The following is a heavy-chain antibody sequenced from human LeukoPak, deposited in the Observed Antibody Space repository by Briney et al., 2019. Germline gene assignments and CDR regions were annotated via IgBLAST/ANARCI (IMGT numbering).Heavy chain of an antibody. CDR3: AKDPNGDYVGAFDT. CDR1: GFTFSAYA. D-gene: IGHD4-17*01. Sequence: GGSLRLSCAASGFTFSAYAIIWVRQAPGRGLEWVSAIRGSGDHTHYAESVKGRFTISRDNSENTVFLQMSSLRAEDAAVYYCAKDPNGDYVGAFDTWGPGTMVTVSS. J-gene: IGHJ3*02. V-gene: IGHV3-23*01. CDR2: IRGSGDHT.